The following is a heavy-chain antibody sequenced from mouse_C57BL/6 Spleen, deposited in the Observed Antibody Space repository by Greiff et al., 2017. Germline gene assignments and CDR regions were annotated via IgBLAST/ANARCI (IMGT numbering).Heavy chain of an antibody. Sequence: VHLVESGPELVKPGASVKISCKASGYAFSSSWMNWVKQRPGKGLEWIGRIYPGDGDTNYNWKFKGKATLTADKSSSTAYMQLSSLTSEDSAVYFCARERGITTVVAEYFDVWGTGTTVTVSS. D-gene: IGHD1-1*01. CDR2: IYPGDGDT. J-gene: IGHJ1*03. CDR3: ARERGITTVVAEYFDV. V-gene: IGHV1-82*01. CDR1: GYAFSSSW.